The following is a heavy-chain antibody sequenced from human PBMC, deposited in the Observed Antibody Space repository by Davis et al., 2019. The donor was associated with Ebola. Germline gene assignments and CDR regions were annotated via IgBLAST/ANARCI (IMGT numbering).Heavy chain of an antibody. J-gene: IGHJ4*02. CDR3: GTCIAAAGTLDY. CDR2: INAGNGNT. V-gene: IGHV1-3*01. D-gene: IGHD6-13*01. Sequence: ASVKVSCKASGYTFTSYAMHWVRQAPGQRLEWMGWINAGNGNTKYSQKFQGRVTITRDTSASTAYMELSSLRSEDTAVYYCGTCIAAAGTLDYWGQGTLVTVSS. CDR1: GYTFTSYA.